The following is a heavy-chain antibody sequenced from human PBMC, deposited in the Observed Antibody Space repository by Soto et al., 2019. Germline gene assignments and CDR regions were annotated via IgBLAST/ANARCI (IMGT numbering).Heavy chain of an antibody. CDR3: ARDRLIDDYGGDAFDI. CDR1: GCTFSSYG. Sequence: GGSLRLSCAASGCTFSSYGMHWVRQAPGKGLEWVAVIWYDGSNKYYADSVKGRFTISRDNSKNTLYLQMNSLRAEDTAVYYCARDRLIDDYGGDAFDIWGQGTMVTVS. CDR2: IWYDGSNK. D-gene: IGHD4-17*01. J-gene: IGHJ3*02. V-gene: IGHV3-33*01.